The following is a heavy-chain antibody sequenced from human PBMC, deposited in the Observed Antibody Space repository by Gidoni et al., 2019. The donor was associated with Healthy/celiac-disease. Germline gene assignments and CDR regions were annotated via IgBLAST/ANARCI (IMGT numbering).Heavy chain of an antibody. D-gene: IGHD3-22*01. CDR1: GFSFSSYW. Sequence: EVQLVESGGGLVQPGGSLRLSCAASGFSFSSYWMSWVRQAPGKGLEWVANIKQDGSEKYYVDSVKGRFTISRDNAKNSLYLQMNSLRAEDTAVYYCARDGHYYDSSGDYWGQGTLVTVSS. J-gene: IGHJ4*02. V-gene: IGHV3-7*01. CDR2: IKQDGSEK. CDR3: ARDGHYYDSSGDY.